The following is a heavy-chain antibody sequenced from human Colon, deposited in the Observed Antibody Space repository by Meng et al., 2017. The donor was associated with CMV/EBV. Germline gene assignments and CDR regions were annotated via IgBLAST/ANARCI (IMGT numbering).Heavy chain of an antibody. CDR2: ISYDGSDK. V-gene: IGHV3-30*03. D-gene: IGHD2-15*01. J-gene: IGHJ6*02. CDR1: GFTFGNHI. Sequence: GESLKISCAASGFTFGNHIMHWVRQAPGKGLEWVARISYDGSDKFVDSVKGRFTISRDNSKNTLYLQMNSLRAEDTAVYYCAFALGYCSGGSCRMYGMDVWGQGTTVTVSS. CDR3: AFALGYCSGGSCRMYGMDV.